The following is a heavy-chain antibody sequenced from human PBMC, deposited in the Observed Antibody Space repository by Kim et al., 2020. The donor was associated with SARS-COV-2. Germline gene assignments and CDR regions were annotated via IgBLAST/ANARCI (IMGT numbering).Heavy chain of an antibody. Sequence: GGSLRLSCAASGFTFSSYAMSWVRQAPGKGFEWVSAITNSGDNTYYADSVKGRFTISRDNSRNTLYLQMNSLRVEDMAVYYCAKGSSSSRPYYFDYWGQEILVTVSA. CDR3: AKGSSSSRPYYFDY. D-gene: IGHD2-2*01. V-gene: IGHV3-23*01. CDR2: ITNSGDNT. CDR1: GFTFSSYA. J-gene: IGHJ4*02.